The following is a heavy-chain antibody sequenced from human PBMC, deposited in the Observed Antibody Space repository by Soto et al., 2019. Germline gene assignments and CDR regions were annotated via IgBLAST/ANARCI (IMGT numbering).Heavy chain of an antibody. CDR3: ARSGGDHSSTWYLNWFDP. Sequence: SETLSLTCTVSGASVTSGRYYWSWIWQPPGKGLEWIGYISYSGSTNYNPSLKSRVTISGYTSKNQFSLRLTSVTAADTAMYYCARSGGDHSSTWYLNWFDPWGQGALVTVSS. CDR2: ISYSGST. J-gene: IGHJ5*02. D-gene: IGHD6-13*01. CDR1: GASVTSGRYY. V-gene: IGHV4-61*01.